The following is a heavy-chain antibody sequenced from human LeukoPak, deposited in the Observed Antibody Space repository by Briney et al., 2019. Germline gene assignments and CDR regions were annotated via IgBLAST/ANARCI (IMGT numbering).Heavy chain of an antibody. CDR1: GYTFTSYA. Sequence: ASVKVSCKASGYTFTSYAMHWVRQAPGQRLEWMGWINAGNGNTKYSQKFQGRVTITRDTSASTAYMELSSLRSEDTAVYYCARGASMVRGVIPSEGHYGMDVWGKGTTVTVSS. V-gene: IGHV1-3*01. CDR3: ARGASMVRGVIPSEGHYGMDV. CDR2: INAGNGNT. D-gene: IGHD3-10*01. J-gene: IGHJ6*04.